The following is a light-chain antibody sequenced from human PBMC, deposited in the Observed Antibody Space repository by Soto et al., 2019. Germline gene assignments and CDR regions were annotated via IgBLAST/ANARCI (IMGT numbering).Light chain of an antibody. V-gene: IGLV2-11*01. CDR2: DVN. Sequence: QSALTQPRSVSGSPGQLVTISCTGTSSDVGGYNYVSWYQQYPGKAPKLMIYDVNKWPSGVPDRFSGSKSGTTASLTISGLQAEDEADYYCCSYAGSYTWVFGGGTKLTVL. CDR1: SSDVGGYNY. J-gene: IGLJ3*02. CDR3: CSYAGSYTWV.